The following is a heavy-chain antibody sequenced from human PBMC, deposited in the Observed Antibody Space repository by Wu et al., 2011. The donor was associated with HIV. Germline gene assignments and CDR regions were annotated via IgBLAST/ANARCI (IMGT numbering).Heavy chain of an antibody. CDR2: IIPMFGTA. J-gene: IGHJ5*02. CDR3: ARGRRVVPAADNNWFDP. V-gene: IGHV1-69*05. Sequence: QVQLVQSGAEVKKPGSSVKVSCKASGGTFSSYGISWVRQAPGQGLEWMGGIIPMFGTAKYAQKFQGRVTITTDESTSTAYMELSSLRSEDTAIYYCARGRRVVPAADNNWFDPGAREPRSSSPQ. CDR1: GGTFSSYG. D-gene: IGHD2-2*01.